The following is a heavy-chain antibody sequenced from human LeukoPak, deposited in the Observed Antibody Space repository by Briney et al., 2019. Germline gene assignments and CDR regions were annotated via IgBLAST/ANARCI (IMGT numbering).Heavy chain of an antibody. D-gene: IGHD5-18*01. V-gene: IGHV4-39*07. CDR1: GGSISSSSYY. CDR3: ARGGGYSFSPHAFDI. J-gene: IGHJ3*02. Sequence: SETLSLTCTVSGGSISSSSYYWGWIRQPPGKGLEWIGSIYYSGSTYYNPSLKSRVTISVDTSKNQFSLKLSSVTAADTAVYYCARGGGYSFSPHAFDIWGQGTMVTVSS. CDR2: IYYSGST.